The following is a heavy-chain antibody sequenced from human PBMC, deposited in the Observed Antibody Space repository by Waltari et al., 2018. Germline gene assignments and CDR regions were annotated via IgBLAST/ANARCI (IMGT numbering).Heavy chain of an antibody. J-gene: IGHJ6*02. Sequence: EVQLVESGGGLVQPGRSLRLSCAASGFTFDAYAMHWVRQDPGKGLEWVSGISWNSGSIGYADSVKGRFTISRDNAKNSLYLQMNSLRAEDTALYYCAKGADPTRRYYGMDVWGQGTTVTVSS. V-gene: IGHV3-9*01. CDR3: AKGADPTRRYYGMDV. CDR1: GFTFDAYA. CDR2: ISWNSGSI.